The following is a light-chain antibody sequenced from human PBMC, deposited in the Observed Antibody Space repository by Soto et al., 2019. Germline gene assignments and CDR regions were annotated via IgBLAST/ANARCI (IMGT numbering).Light chain of an antibody. J-gene: IGKJ1*01. Sequence: GDSVTITCRASQNVTTSLAWYQHKPGRAPKLLIFDVSNLESGVPSRFSGGGSGTDFTLTISSLHSDDFATYYCQQYDYSRTFGRGTKVDLK. V-gene: IGKV1-5*01. CDR2: DVS. CDR3: QQYDYSRT. CDR1: QNVTTS.